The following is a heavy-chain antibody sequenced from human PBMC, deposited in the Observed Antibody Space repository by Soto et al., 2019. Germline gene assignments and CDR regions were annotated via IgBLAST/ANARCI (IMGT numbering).Heavy chain of an antibody. Sequence: EVQVVESGGGLVQPGGSLRLSCTASGFTFSNFAMNWVRQAPGKGLECVAYISGSASTIFYAESVKGRFTISRDNAKNSLYLQMNSLTDEDTGVYYCARPSYSSGYYRGQGTLVTVAS. CDR3: ARPSYSSGYY. J-gene: IGHJ4*02. D-gene: IGHD6-19*01. CDR1: GFTFSNFA. V-gene: IGHV3-48*02. CDR2: ISGSASTI.